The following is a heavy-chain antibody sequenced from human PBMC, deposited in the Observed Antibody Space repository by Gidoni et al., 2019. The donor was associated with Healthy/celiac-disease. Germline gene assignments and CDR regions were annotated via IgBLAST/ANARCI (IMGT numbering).Heavy chain of an antibody. D-gene: IGHD2-2*01. J-gene: IGHJ3*02. CDR1: GFTFSRYA. CDR3: AREGPGGGYCSSTSCHPEAAFDI. Sequence: QVQLVESGGGVVQPGRSLRISCAASGFTFSRYAMHWFRQAPGKGLYWVAVISYDGSNKYYADSVKGRFTISRDNSKNTLYLQMNSLRAEDTAVYYCAREGPGGGYCSSTSCHPEAAFDIWGQGTMVTVSS. V-gene: IGHV3-30-3*01. CDR2: ISYDGSNK.